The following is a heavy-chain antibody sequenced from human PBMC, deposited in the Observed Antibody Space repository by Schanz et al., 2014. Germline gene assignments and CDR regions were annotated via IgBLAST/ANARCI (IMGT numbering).Heavy chain of an antibody. Sequence: VLLVESGGGLVKPGGSLRLSCAVSGFTVSSNHMSWVRQAPGKGLEWVALISNDGSIKYYADSVKGRFTISRDNAKNSLYLQMNSLRAEDTAVYYCAREQIMAAAGLVDYWGHGTLVTVSS. J-gene: IGHJ4*01. D-gene: IGHD6-13*01. CDR3: AREQIMAAAGLVDY. CDR2: ISNDGSIK. CDR1: GFTVSSNH. V-gene: IGHV3-30-3*01.